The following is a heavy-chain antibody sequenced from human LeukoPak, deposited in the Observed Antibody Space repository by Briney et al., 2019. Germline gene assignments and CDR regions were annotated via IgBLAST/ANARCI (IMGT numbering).Heavy chain of an antibody. Sequence: GGSLRLSCAASGFTVSNNYMSWVRQAPGKGLEWVSVIYKVGNTFYADFVKGRFTISRDNSKNTLYLHMNSLRAEDAALYYCARGLAVGGTGVWAFDIWGQGTMVTVSS. CDR2: IYKVGNT. V-gene: IGHV3-66*01. J-gene: IGHJ3*02. CDR3: ARGLAVGGTGVWAFDI. D-gene: IGHD1-26*01. CDR1: GFTVSNNY.